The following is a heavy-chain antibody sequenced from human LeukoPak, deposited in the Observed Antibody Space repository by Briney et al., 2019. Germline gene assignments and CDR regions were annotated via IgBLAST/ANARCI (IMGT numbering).Heavy chain of an antibody. CDR2: ISSSGNTI. CDR3: ARFLEWLFPFDY. Sequence: GGSLRLSCAASGFSFSDYYMSWIRQAPGKGLEWVSSISSSGNTIYYADSVKGRFTISRDNAKNSLSLQMNSLRAEDTAVYYCARFLEWLFPFDYWDQGTLVTVSS. J-gene: IGHJ4*02. D-gene: IGHD3-3*01. CDR1: GFSFSDYY. V-gene: IGHV3-11*04.